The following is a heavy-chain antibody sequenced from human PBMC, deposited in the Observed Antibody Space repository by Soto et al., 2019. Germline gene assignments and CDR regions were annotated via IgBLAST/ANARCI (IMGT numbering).Heavy chain of an antibody. CDR1: GFSFSDYY. D-gene: IGHD2-15*01. CDR2: ISGSGDNI. V-gene: IGHV3-11*01. CDR3: ARGACITCYYDDWFDT. J-gene: IGHJ5*02. Sequence: ESGGGLVKPGGSLRVSCVASGFSFSDYYMTWIRQAPGKGLEWVSYISGSGDNIHYADSVKGRFTISRDNAKNSLYLQMDSLRVEDTAVYYCARGACITCYYDDWFDTWGQGTLVTVSS.